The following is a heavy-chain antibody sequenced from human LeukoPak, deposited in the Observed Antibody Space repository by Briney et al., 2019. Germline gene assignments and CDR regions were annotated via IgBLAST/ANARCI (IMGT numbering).Heavy chain of an antibody. CDR3: ARDSPITIFGVVIKGCAFDI. CDR2: IYTSGST. V-gene: IGHV4-61*02. CDR1: GGSISSGSYY. Sequence: SQTLSLTCTASGGSISSGSYYWSWIRQPAGKGLEWIGRIYTSGSTNYNPSLKSRVTISVDTSKNQFSLKLSSVTAADTAVYYCARDSPITIFGVVIKGCAFDIWGQGTMVTVSS. D-gene: IGHD3-3*01. J-gene: IGHJ3*02.